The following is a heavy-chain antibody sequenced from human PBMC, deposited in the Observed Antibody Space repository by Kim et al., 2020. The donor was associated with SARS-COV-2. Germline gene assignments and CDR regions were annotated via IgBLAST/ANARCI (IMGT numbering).Heavy chain of an antibody. V-gene: IGHV1-18*01. D-gene: IGHD3-10*01. Sequence: NYAQKLQGRVTMTTDKSTSTAYMELRSLRSDDTAVYYCARDDMVRGVIVDYWGQGTLVTVSS. J-gene: IGHJ4*02. CDR3: ARDDMVRGVIVDY.